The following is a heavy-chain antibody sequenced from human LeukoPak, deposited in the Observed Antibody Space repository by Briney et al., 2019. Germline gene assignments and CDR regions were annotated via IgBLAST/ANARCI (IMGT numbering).Heavy chain of an antibody. Sequence: PGGSLRLSCAASGFTFSSYAMSWVRQAPGKGLEWVSTISGSGDTTYYADSVKGRFTISRDNAKNSLYLQMNGLRAEDTAVYYCAELGITMIGGVWGKGTTVTISS. D-gene: IGHD3-10*02. J-gene: IGHJ6*04. V-gene: IGHV3-23*01. CDR3: AELGITMIGGV. CDR2: ISGSGDTT. CDR1: GFTFSSYA.